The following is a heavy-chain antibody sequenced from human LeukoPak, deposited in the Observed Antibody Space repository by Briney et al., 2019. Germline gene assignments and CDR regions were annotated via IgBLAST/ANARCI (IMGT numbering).Heavy chain of an antibody. CDR3: ARDRIVVVTSTFDH. CDR1: GFTFSSYG. Sequence: GGSLRLSCAASGFTFSSYGMHWVRQAPGKGLEWVAVIWYGGSNKYYADSVKGRFTISRDNSKNTLYLQMNSLRAEDTAVYYCARDRIVVVTSTFDHWGQGTLVTVSS. CDR2: IWYGGSNK. D-gene: IGHD2-21*02. V-gene: IGHV3-33*08. J-gene: IGHJ4*02.